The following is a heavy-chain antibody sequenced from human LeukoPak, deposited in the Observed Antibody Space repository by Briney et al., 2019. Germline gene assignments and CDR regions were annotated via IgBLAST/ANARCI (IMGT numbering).Heavy chain of an antibody. J-gene: IGHJ4*02. CDR3: ARLGTGTISFDY. V-gene: IGHV4-59*08. Sequence: SETLSFTCTVSGGSISSYYWSWIRQPPGKGLEWIGYIYYSGSTNYNPSLKSRVTISVDTSKNQFSLKLSSVTAADTAVYYCARLGTGTISFDYWGQGTLVTVSS. CDR2: IYYSGST. CDR1: GGSISSYY. D-gene: IGHD1-1*01.